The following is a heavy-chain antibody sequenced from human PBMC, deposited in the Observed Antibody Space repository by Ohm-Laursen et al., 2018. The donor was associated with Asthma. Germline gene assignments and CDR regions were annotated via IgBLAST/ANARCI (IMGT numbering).Heavy chain of an antibody. CDR3: ARVFLGGDYDYYYGMDV. Sequence: ASVKVSCKASGYTFTGYYMHWVRQAPGQGLEWMGRINPNSGGTNYAQKFQGRVTMTRDTSISTAYMELSSLRSEDTAVYYCARVFLGGDYDYYYGMDVWGQGTTVTVSS. CDR1: GYTFTGYY. D-gene: IGHD3-16*01. J-gene: IGHJ6*02. V-gene: IGHV1-2*06. CDR2: INPNSGGT.